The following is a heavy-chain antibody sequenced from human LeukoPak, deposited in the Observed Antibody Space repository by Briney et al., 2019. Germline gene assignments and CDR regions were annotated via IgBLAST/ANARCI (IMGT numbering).Heavy chain of an antibody. J-gene: IGHJ5*02. CDR3: VRLGDYSNAHWFDP. V-gene: IGHV3-74*01. CDR1: GFTFSSYW. D-gene: IGHD4-11*01. CDR2: IKGDGSDT. Sequence: GGSLRLSCAASGFTFSSYWMHWVRQAPGKGLVWVSRIKGDGSDTTYADSVKGRFTISRDNAKNTLYLQMNSLRAEDTALYYCVRLGDYSNAHWFDPWGQGTLVTVSS.